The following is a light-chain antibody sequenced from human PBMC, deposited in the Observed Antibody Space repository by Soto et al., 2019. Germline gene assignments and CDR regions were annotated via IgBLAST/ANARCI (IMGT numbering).Light chain of an antibody. CDR2: GAS. CDR3: QQYDRSPLT. Sequence: ESVLTQSPGTLSLSPGERATLSCRASQSVSSSYLAWYQQKHGQAPRLLIYGASSRATGIPDRFSGSGSGTDFTLTISRLEPEDFAVYYCQQYDRSPLTFGGGTKVEIK. V-gene: IGKV3-20*01. CDR1: QSVSSSY. J-gene: IGKJ4*01.